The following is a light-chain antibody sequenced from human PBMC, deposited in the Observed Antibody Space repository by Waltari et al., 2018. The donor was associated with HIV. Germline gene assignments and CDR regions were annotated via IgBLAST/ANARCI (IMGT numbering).Light chain of an antibody. CDR3: QQTYRTPFT. V-gene: IGKV1-39*01. J-gene: IGKJ2*01. CDR2: GTS. CDR1: ENVITY. Sequence: DIQMTQSPSSLSASVGDRVTITCRASENVITYLNWFQQKPGKAPQLLTFGTSKLYSGVPSRFRGSGSVSDFTLFISGLQPEDFATYYCQQTYRTPFTFGQGAKLEIK.